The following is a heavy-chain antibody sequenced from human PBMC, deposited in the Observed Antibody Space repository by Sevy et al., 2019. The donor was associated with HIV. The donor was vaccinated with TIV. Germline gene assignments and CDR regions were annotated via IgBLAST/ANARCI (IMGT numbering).Heavy chain of an antibody. CDR3: ARNLAIFVVQNGLDV. CDR2: INPDNGDT. V-gene: IGHV1-2*02. CDR1: GYMFTDFY. Sequence: ASVKVSCKATGYMFTDFYINWVRLAPGQGLEWVGWINPDNGDTDYGQKFQGRVTMTRDTSLSSAYMELSSLRSDDTAIYYCARNLAIFVVQNGLDVWGQGTSVTVSS. J-gene: IGHJ6*02. D-gene: IGHD3-3*01.